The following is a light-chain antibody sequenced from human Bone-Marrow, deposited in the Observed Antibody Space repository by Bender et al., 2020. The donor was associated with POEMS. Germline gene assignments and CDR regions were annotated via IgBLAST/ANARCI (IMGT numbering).Light chain of an antibody. CDR2: INN. CDR3: EAWEDSLNGWV. Sequence: QSVLTQPPSASGTPGQRVTISCSGSSSNIGTNPVNWYQQLPGTDPKLLIYINNQRPSGVPDRCSGSKSGTSASLAIRGLQSEDEADYYCEAWEDSLNGWVFGGGTRLTVL. CDR1: SSNIGTNP. V-gene: IGLV1-44*01. J-gene: IGLJ3*02.